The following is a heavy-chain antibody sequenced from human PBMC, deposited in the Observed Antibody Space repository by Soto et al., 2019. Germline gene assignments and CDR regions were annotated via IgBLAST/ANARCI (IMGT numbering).Heavy chain of an antibody. CDR1: GYTFTGYY. Sequence: GASVKVSCKASGYTFTGYYMHWVRQAPGQGLEWMGWINPNSGGTNYAQKFQGRVTMTRDTSISTAYMELSRLRSDDTAVYYCARALIVVVPDAIQYWFDPWGQGTLVTVSS. V-gene: IGHV1-2*02. J-gene: IGHJ5*02. CDR3: ARALIVVVPDAIQYWFDP. CDR2: INPNSGGT. D-gene: IGHD2-2*02.